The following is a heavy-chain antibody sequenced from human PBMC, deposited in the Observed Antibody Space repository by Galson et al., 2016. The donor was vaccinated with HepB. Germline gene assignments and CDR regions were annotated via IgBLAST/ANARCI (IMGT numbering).Heavy chain of an antibody. CDR1: GYTFTSYA. V-gene: IGHV7-4-1*02. J-gene: IGHJ6*02. Sequence: SVKVSCKASGYTFTSYAMNWVRQAPGQGLEWMGWINTNTGNPTYAQGFTGRFVFSLDTSVSTAYLQISSLKAEDTAVYYCARDGADIVSTTLSYYYGMDVWGQGTTVTASS. CDR3: ARDGADIVSTTLSYYYGMDV. D-gene: IGHD5/OR15-5a*01. CDR2: INTNTGNP.